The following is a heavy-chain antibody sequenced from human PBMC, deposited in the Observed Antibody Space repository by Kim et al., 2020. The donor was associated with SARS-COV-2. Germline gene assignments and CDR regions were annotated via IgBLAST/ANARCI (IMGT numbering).Heavy chain of an antibody. CDR1: GFTFSSYS. CDR2: ISSSSSTI. D-gene: IGHD5-12*01. V-gene: IGHV3-48*04. Sequence: GGSLRLSCAASGFTFSSYSMNWFRQAPGKGLEWVSYISSSSSTIYYADSVKGRFTISRDNAKNSLYLQMNSLRAEDTAVYYCASGYSGYDLGDWFDPWGQGTLVTVSS. J-gene: IGHJ5*02. CDR3: ASGYSGYDLGDWFDP.